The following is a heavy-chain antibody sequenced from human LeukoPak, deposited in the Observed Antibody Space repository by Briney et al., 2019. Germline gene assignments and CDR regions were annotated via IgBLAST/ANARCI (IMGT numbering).Heavy chain of an antibody. J-gene: IGHJ4*02. D-gene: IGHD3-10*01. CDR2: IYHSGST. V-gene: IGHV4-30-2*01. Sequence: PSETLSLTCTVSGGSISSGGYHWSWIRQPPGKGLEWIGYIYHSGSTYYNPSPKSRVTISVDRSKNQFSLKLSSVTAADTAVYYCARSALYGSGSGYFDYWGQGTLVTVSS. CDR3: ARSALYGSGSGYFDY. CDR1: GGSISSGGYH.